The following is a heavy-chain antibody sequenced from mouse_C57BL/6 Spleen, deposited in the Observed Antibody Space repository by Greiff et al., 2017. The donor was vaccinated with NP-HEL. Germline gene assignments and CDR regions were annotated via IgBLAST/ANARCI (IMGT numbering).Heavy chain of an antibody. V-gene: IGHV1-62-2*01. D-gene: IGHD2-4*01. J-gene: IGHJ3*01. CDR1: GYTFTEYT. CDR3: ARHDRFYYDYDGFSY. CDR2: LYPGSGSI. Sequence: VQLQQSGAELVKPGASVTLSCKASGYTFTEYTIHWVKQRSGQGLEWIGWLYPGSGSIKYNEKFKDKATLTADKSSSTFYMVLRSLTSYDSSVYFFARHDRFYYDYDGFSYWGQVTLVTVSA.